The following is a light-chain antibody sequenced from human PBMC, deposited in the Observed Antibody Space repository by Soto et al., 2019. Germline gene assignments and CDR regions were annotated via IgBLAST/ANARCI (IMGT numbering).Light chain of an antibody. Sequence: SVLIQPPSASGTPGQRVTISCSGRNSNIGSNTVSWYHQVPGTAPKVVIYSSDQRPSGVPDRLSASKSGTSASLAISGLQSADEGEHYCVAWDDRLNGWVFGGGTKVTVL. V-gene: IGLV1-44*01. CDR3: VAWDDRLNGWV. J-gene: IGLJ3*02. CDR1: NSNIGSNT. CDR2: SSD.